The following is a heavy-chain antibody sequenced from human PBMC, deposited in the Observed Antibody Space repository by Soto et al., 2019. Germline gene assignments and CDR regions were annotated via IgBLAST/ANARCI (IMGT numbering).Heavy chain of an antibody. D-gene: IGHD2-8*01. CDR1: GFSFSTYT. Sequence: EVQLLESGGGLVQPGGSLRLSCAASGFSFSTYTMSWVRRAPGKGLEWVSAISGSGGSPSYADSVQGRFTISRDNPKKTLYLQMTSLRAEDTAVYYCAKARCTTSNCYVPDYWGQGTIVTVSS. J-gene: IGHJ4*02. CDR2: ISGSGGSP. V-gene: IGHV3-23*01. CDR3: AKARCTTSNCYVPDY.